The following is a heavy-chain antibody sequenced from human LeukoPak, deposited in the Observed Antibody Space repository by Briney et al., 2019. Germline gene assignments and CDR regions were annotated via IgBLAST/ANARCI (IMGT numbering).Heavy chain of an antibody. CDR3: ARAIRGYAFDI. CDR1: GGSISSGDYY. Sequence: SETLSLTCTVSGGSISSGDYYWSWIRQPPGKGLEWIGYIYYSGSTYYNPSLKSRVTISVDTSKNQFSLKLSSVTAADTAVYYCARAIRGYAFDIWGQGTMVTVSS. V-gene: IGHV4-30-4*01. CDR2: IYYSGST. J-gene: IGHJ3*02. D-gene: IGHD2-2*02.